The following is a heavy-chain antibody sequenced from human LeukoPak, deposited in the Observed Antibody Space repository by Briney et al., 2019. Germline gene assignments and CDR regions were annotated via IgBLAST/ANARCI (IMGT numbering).Heavy chain of an antibody. Sequence: PGGSLRLSCATSGFTFNIYWMQWVRQVPGKGLVWVSRIDSNGGGATYADSVKGRFTTSRDNCNNTMYLQMNSLRAEDTAIYYCARAKYSSRWSLDYWGQGALVTVSS. CDR2: IDSNGGGA. J-gene: IGHJ4*02. V-gene: IGHV3-74*03. D-gene: IGHD6-13*01. CDR1: GFTFNIYW. CDR3: ARAKYSSRWSLDY.